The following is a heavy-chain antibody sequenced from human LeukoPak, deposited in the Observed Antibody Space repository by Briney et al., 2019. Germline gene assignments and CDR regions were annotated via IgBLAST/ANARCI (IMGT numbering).Heavy chain of an antibody. V-gene: IGHV1-18*01. Sequence: ASVKVSCKASGYTFSDYGISWVRQAPGQGPEWMGWISAYNGNTNYAQKLQGRVTMTTDTSTSTAYMELRSLRSDDTAVYYCARALSELRRVDYWGQGTLVTVSS. D-gene: IGHD1-7*01. CDR1: GYTFSDYG. J-gene: IGHJ4*02. CDR3: ARALSELRRVDY. CDR2: ISAYNGNT.